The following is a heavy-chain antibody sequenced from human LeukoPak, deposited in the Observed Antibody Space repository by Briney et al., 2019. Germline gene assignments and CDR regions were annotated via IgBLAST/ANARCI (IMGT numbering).Heavy chain of an antibody. CDR3: AKDMGD. CDR2: ISWNSGSI. Sequence: PGGSLRLSCAASGFTFDDYAMHWVRQAPGKGLEWVSGISWNSGSIGYADSVKGRFTISRDNAKNSLYLQKNSLRAEDTALYYCAKDMGDWGQGTLVTVSS. CDR1: GFTFDDYA. D-gene: IGHD3-16*01. V-gene: IGHV3-9*01. J-gene: IGHJ4*02.